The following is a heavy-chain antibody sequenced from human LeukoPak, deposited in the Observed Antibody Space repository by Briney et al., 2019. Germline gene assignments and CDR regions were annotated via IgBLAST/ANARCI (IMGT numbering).Heavy chain of an antibody. J-gene: IGHJ4*02. CDR3: GGWGDSGYDHS. Sequence: GGSLRLSCAGSGLTFSSYWMHWVRQAPGKGLVWVSRIKGDGSSTSYADSVKGRFTISRDNTKNTLYLQMNSLRAEDTAVYYCGGWGDSGYDHSWGQGTLVTVSS. CDR2: IKGDGSST. D-gene: IGHD5-12*01. V-gene: IGHV3-74*01. CDR1: GLTFSSYW.